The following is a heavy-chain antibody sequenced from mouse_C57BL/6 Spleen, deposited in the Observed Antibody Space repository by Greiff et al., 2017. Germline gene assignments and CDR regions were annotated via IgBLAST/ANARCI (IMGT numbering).Heavy chain of an antibody. CDR2: ISNGGGST. J-gene: IGHJ3*01. D-gene: IGHD2-10*01. Sequence: DVMLVESGGGLVQPGGSLKLSCAASGFTFSDYYMYWVRQTPEKRLEWVAYISNGGGSTYYPDTVKGRFTISRDNAKNTLYLQMSRLKSEDTAMYYCARHSAYSFFAYWGQGTLVTVSA. CDR1: GFTFSDYY. V-gene: IGHV5-12*01. CDR3: ARHSAYSFFAY.